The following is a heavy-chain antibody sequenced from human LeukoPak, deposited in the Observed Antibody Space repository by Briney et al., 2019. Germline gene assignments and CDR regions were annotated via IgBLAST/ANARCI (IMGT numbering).Heavy chain of an antibody. Sequence: TLSLTCTVSGGSISSGDYYWSWIRQPPGKGLEWIGYIYYSGSTYYNPSLKSRVTISVDTSKNQFSLKLSSVTAADTAVYYCARVSNRRITMVRGVPNWFDPWGQGTLVTVSS. V-gene: IGHV4-30-4*01. CDR3: ARVSNRRITMVRGVPNWFDP. CDR2: IYYSGST. J-gene: IGHJ5*02. CDR1: GGSISSGDYY. D-gene: IGHD3-10*01.